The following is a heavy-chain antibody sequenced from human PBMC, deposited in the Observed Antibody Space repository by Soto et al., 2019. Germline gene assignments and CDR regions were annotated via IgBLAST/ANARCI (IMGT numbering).Heavy chain of an antibody. V-gene: IGHV3-43D*04. J-gene: IGHJ6*02. CDR3: AKDAYCSGGSCYSALYYYYGMDV. CDR1: GFTFDDYA. Sequence: LRLSCAASGFTFDDYAMHWVRQAPGKGLEWVSLISWDGGSTYYADSVKGRFTISRDNSKNSLYLQMNSLRAEDTALYYCAKDAYCSGGSCYSALYYYYGMDVWGQGTTFTVS. D-gene: IGHD2-15*01. CDR2: ISWDGGST.